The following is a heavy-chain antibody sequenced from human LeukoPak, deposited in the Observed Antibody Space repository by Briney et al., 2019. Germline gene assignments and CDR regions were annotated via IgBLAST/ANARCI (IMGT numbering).Heavy chain of an antibody. J-gene: IGHJ6*02. CDR3: AKDEKDSSSWFQTYYYYYGMDV. Sequence: GGSLRLSCAASGFTFSSYAMHWVRQAPGKGLEWVAVISYDGSNKYYADSVKGRFTISRDNSKNTLYLQMNSLRAEDTAVYYCAKDEKDSSSWFQTYYYYYGMDVWGQGTTVTVSS. CDR1: GFTFSSYA. V-gene: IGHV3-30-3*01. D-gene: IGHD6-13*01. CDR2: ISYDGSNK.